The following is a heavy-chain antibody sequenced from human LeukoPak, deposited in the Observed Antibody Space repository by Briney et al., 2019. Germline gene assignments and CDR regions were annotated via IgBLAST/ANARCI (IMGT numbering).Heavy chain of an antibody. CDR2: IYFTGRT. D-gene: IGHD6-19*01. V-gene: IGHV4-39*01. Sequence: SETLSLTCTVSGGPINTSSYYWAWIRQPPGKGLEWIANIYFTGRTNYNPSLHSRVTISADTSKNQISLKVTSVTAADTAVYYCARQRIEVAATEFDSWGQGTLITVSS. J-gene: IGHJ4*02. CDR1: GGPINTSSYY. CDR3: ARQRIEVAATEFDS.